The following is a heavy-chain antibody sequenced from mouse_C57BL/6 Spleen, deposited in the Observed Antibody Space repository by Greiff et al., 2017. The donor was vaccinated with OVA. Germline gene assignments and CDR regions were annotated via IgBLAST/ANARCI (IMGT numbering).Heavy chain of an antibody. D-gene: IGHD1-3*01. CDR2: IDPSDSYT. CDR3: ARGAQGFAY. V-gene: IGHV1-59*01. CDR1: GYTFTSYW. J-gene: IGHJ3*01. Sequence: QVQLQQPGAELVRPGTSVKLSCKASGYTFTSYWMHWVKQRPGQGLEWIGVIDPSDSYTNYNQQFKGKATLTVDTSSSTAYMQLSSLTSEDSAVYYCARGAQGFAYWGQGTLVTVSA.